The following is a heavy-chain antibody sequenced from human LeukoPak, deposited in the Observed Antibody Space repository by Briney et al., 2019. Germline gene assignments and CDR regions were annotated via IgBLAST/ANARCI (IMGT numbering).Heavy chain of an antibody. V-gene: IGHV1-69*04. CDR2: IIPILGIA. J-gene: IGHJ6*02. D-gene: IGHD6-13*01. CDR1: GGTFSSYA. CDR3: ARVAAAGTTLGYYGMDV. Sequence: SVKVSCKASGGTFSSYAISWVRQAPGQGLEWMGRIIPILGIANYAQKFQGRVTITADKSTSTAYMELSSLRSEDTAVYYCARVAAAGTTLGYYGMDVWGQGTTVTVSS.